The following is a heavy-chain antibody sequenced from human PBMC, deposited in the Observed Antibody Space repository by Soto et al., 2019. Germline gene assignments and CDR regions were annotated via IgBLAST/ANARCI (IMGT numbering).Heavy chain of an antibody. J-gene: IGHJ5*02. V-gene: IGHV1-69*13. CDR2: IVPIFGTA. CDR1: GGTFSSYA. Sequence: ASVKVSCKASGGTFSSYAISWVRQAPGQGLEWMGGIVPIFGTANYAQKFQGRVTITADESTSTAYMELSSLRSEDTAVYYCARDQNYDFWSGYSFDPWGQGTLVTVSS. D-gene: IGHD3-3*01. CDR3: ARDQNYDFWSGYSFDP.